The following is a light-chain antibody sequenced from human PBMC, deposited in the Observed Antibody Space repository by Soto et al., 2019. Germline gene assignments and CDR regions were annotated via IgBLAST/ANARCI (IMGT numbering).Light chain of an antibody. CDR2: EVN. Sequence: QSVLTQPASVSGSPGQSITISCTGTRRDVGGYNYVSWYQQHPGKAPKLMIYEVNNRPSGVSNRFSGSKSGNTASLTISGLQAEDEADYYCSSYTSSSTLWVFGGGTKLTVL. CDR3: SSYTSSSTLWV. J-gene: IGLJ3*02. V-gene: IGLV2-14*01. CDR1: RRDVGGYNY.